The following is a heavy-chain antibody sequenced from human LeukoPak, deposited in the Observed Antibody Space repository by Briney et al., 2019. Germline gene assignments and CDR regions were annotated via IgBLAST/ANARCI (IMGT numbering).Heavy chain of an antibody. CDR3: TKDPYSSTCFYYYAMDV. V-gene: IGHV3-30*18. CDR2: ISFDGTNK. CDR1: GFTFNYYG. J-gene: IGHJ6*02. D-gene: IGHD6-13*01. Sequence: GRSLRLSGAASGFTFNYYGIHWVRQAPGKGLEWVAVISFDGTNKYYTDSVKGRFTISRDNSKNTVNLQLNSLRVEDTAVYYCTKDPYSSTCFYYYAMDVWGQGTPVTVSS.